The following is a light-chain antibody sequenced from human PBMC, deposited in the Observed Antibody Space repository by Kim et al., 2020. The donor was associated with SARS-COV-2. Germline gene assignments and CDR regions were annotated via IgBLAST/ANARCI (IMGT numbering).Light chain of an antibody. CDR1: SGHGSYA. CDR3: QTWGTGV. J-gene: IGLJ2*01. Sequence: LRASVKLTCTLSSGHGSYAIAWHQQQPEKGPRYLMKLNSDGSHSKGDGIPDRFSGSSSGAERYLTISSLQSEDEADYYCQTWGTGVFGGGTQLTVL. CDR2: LNSDGSH. V-gene: IGLV4-69*01.